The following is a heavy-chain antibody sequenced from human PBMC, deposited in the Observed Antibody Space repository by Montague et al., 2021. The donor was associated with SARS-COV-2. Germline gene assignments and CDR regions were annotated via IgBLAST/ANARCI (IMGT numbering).Heavy chain of an antibody. D-gene: IGHD4-23*01. V-gene: IGHV4-39*07. Sequence: SETLSLTCTVSGGSIRSTTFYWGWIRQSPGNGLEWIGYIYEGDTAYYDPSLKSRVAISLDTSRDLVSLELRSLTAADTAVYYCARGGGWKRHFDYWGQGTLVAVSS. CDR2: IYEGDTA. CDR3: ARGGGWKRHFDY. J-gene: IGHJ4*02. CDR1: GGSIRSTTFY.